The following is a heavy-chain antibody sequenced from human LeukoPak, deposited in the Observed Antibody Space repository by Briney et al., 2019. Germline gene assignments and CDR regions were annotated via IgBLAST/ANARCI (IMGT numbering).Heavy chain of an antibody. CDR3: ARDKVQQSSEGSNFDS. V-gene: IGHV3-7*01. CDR1: GFTFSTYW. D-gene: IGHD3-22*01. CDR2: INQDGSQK. J-gene: IGHJ4*02. Sequence: PGGSLRLSCAASGFTFSTYWMSWVRQAPGKGLEWVANINQDGSQKYYVDSVKGRFTISRDNAKDSLYLQMNTLRAEDTAVYYCARDKVQQSSEGSNFDSWGQGTLVTVSS.